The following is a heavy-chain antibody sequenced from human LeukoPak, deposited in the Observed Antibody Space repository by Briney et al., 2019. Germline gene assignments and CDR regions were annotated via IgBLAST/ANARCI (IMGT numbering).Heavy chain of an antibody. V-gene: IGHV3-43*02. CDR1: GFTFDDYA. D-gene: IGHD2-21*02. Sequence: GGSLRLSCAASGFTFDDYAMHWVRQVPGKGLEWVSLISGDGGSTYHADSVKGRFTISRDNSKDSLFLQMNSLRTEDTALYYCAKDKTSVSAFNWFDPWGQGTLVTVSS. CDR3: AKDKTSVSAFNWFDP. J-gene: IGHJ5*02. CDR2: ISGDGGST.